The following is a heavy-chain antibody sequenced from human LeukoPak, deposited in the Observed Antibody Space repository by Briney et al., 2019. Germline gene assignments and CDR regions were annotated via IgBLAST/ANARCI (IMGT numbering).Heavy chain of an antibody. Sequence: PGGSLRLSCAASGFTFSSYAMSWVRQAPGKGLEWVSAISGSGGSTYYADSVKGRFTISRDNSKNTLYLQMNSLRAEDTAVYYCAKHGGNYYYYGMDVWGQGTTVTVSS. CDR1: GFTFSSYA. CDR2: ISGSGGST. J-gene: IGHJ6*02. V-gene: IGHV3-23*01. CDR3: AKHGGNYYYYGMDV.